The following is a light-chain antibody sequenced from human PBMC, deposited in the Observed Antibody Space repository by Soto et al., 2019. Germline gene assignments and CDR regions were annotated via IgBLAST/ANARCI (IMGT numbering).Light chain of an antibody. CDR1: NSNIGSNN. CDR3: ASWDDTMNGWV. V-gene: IGLV1-44*01. CDR2: NKS. Sequence: QSVLTQPASASGTPGQRITISCSGSNSNIGSNNVNWYQQFPGTAPKVLIYNKSQRPSGVPDRFSGSKSGTSASLAICGLQAEDEADYYCASWDDTMNGWVFGGGTKVTVL. J-gene: IGLJ3*02.